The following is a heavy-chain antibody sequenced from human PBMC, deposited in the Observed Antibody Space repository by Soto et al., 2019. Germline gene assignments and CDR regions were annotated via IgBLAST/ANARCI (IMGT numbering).Heavy chain of an antibody. CDR3: AXXXXXXXXIXXVVAATEWYYGMDV. CDR2: ISAYNGNT. V-gene: IGHV1-18*01. CDR1: GYTFTSYG. Sequence: ASVKVSCKASGYTFTSYGISWVRQAPGQGLEWMGWISAYNGNTNYAXXXXXXXTXXTXXSXXTAYMELRSLRSDDTAVYYCAXXXXXXXXIXXVVAATEWYYGMDVWGQGTTVTVSS. J-gene: IGHJ6*02. D-gene: IGHD2-15*01.